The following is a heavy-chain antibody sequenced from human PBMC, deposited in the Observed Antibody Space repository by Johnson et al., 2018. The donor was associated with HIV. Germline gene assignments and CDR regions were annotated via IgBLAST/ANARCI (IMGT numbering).Heavy chain of an antibody. V-gene: IGHV3-15*01. J-gene: IGHJ3*01. CDR3: ARDGPSAAV. CDR1: GFTFSDSY. Sequence: VQLVESGGGWVKPGGSLSLSCAASGFTFSDSYMNWIRQAPGKGLEWVGRIRSKTDGGTTEYAAPVKGRFTISRDDSKNTLYLQMNSLKTEDTAVYYCARDGPSAAVWGQGTMVTVSS. CDR2: IRSKTDGGTT. D-gene: IGHD6-25*01.